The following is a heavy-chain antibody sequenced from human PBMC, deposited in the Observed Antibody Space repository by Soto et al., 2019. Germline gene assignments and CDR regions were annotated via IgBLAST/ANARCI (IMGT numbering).Heavy chain of an antibody. CDR2: VSHSGST. Sequence: SETLSLTCTVSGDSVNTVNYYWTWIRQPPGKGLEWIGYVSHSGSTNYSPSLKSRVTLSVDTSKNQFYLTLTSVAAADTAVYYCARGRVIAVRPYYYGMDVWGQGTTVTGSS. J-gene: IGHJ6*02. D-gene: IGHD6-6*01. CDR3: ARGRVIAVRPYYYGMDV. V-gene: IGHV4-61*01. CDR1: GDSVNTVNYY.